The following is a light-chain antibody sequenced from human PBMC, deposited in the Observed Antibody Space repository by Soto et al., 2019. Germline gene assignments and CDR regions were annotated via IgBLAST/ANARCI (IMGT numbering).Light chain of an antibody. CDR2: GAS. CDR1: QSVSRTY. V-gene: IGKV3-20*01. Sequence: ESVLTQSPGTLSLSPGGRCTLSCRARQSVSRTYLAWYQQKPGQPPSLLLHGASSSATGIPDRLSGSGSETDFTLTITRLEPEDFAMYYCQQYSSSRTFGQGTKVDIK. J-gene: IGKJ1*01. CDR3: QQYSSSRT.